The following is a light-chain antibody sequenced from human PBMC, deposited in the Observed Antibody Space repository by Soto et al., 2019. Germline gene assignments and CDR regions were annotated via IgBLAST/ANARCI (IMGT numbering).Light chain of an antibody. CDR2: AAS. J-gene: IGKJ5*01. CDR3: QQSYSAPIT. Sequence: DIQMTQSPSSLSASIGDRVIITCRASQSISNYLNWYQQKPGKATKLLIFAASSLQSGVPSRFSGSGSGTNFTLTISSLQPEDFAAYYCQQSYSAPITFGQGTKLEIK. V-gene: IGKV1-39*01. CDR1: QSISNY.